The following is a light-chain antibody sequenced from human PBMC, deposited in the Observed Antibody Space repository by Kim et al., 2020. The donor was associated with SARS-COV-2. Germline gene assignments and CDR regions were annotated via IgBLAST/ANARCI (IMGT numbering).Light chain of an antibody. CDR2: GKN. CDR3: NSRDSSGNHWV. J-gene: IGLJ3*02. CDR1: SLRSYY. Sequence: VALGQTVRITCQGDSLRSYYASWYQQKPGQAPVLVIYGKNNRPSGIPDRFSGSSSGNTASLTITGAQAEDEADYYCNSRDSSGNHWVFGGGTQLTVL. V-gene: IGLV3-19*01.